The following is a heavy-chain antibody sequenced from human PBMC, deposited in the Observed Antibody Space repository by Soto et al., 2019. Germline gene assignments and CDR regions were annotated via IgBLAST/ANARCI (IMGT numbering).Heavy chain of an antibody. CDR1: GYTFTSYD. J-gene: IGHJ6*03. Sequence: ASVKVSCKASGYTFTSYDINWVRQATGQGLGWMGWMNPNSGNTGYAQKFQGRVTMTRNTSISTAYMELSSLRSEDTAVYYCARAQLERRDYYYYYMDVWGKGTTVTVSS. D-gene: IGHD1-1*01. V-gene: IGHV1-8*01. CDR2: MNPNSGNT. CDR3: ARAQLERRDYYYYYMDV.